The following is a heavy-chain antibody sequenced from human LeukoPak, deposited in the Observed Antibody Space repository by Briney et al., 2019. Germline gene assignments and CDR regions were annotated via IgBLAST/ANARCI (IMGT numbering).Heavy chain of an antibody. CDR3: ATAKWDTAMDNFDY. J-gene: IGHJ4*02. CDR1: GYTLTELS. V-gene: IGHV1-24*01. Sequence: ASVKVSCKVSGYTLTELSMHWVRQAPGKGLEWMGGFDPEDGETIYAQKFQGRVTMTEDTSTDTACMELSSLRSEDTAVYYCATAKWDTAMDNFDYWGQGTLVTVSS. D-gene: IGHD5-18*01. CDR2: FDPEDGET.